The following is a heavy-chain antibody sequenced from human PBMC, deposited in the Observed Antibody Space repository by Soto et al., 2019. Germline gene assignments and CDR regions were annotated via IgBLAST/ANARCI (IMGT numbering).Heavy chain of an antibody. CDR1: GYTFTNYG. CDR3: ARGASCSSTSCYDNFHYGLAV. D-gene: IGHD2-2*01. CDR2: ITASNGNA. J-gene: IGHJ6*02. V-gene: IGHV1-18*01. Sequence: GASVKVSCKASGYTFTNYGITWVRQAPGQGLEWMGWITASNGNANYAREIQGRLTLTRDTSTNTASMELRGLRSDDTAVYYCARGASCSSTSCYDNFHYGLAVWGQGTTVTVSS.